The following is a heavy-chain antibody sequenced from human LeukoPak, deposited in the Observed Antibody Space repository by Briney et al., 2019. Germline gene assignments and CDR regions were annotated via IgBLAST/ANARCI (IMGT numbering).Heavy chain of an antibody. CDR3: TRDLQDGVPTGY. Sequence: GGSLRLSCAASGFTYSSYWMSWVRQAPGKGLEWVANIKQDGSEKYYVESLKGRFTISRDNVRNSLYLQMNSLRAEDTAVYYCTRDLQDGVPTGYWGQGTLVIVS. CDR2: IKQDGSEK. J-gene: IGHJ4*02. D-gene: IGHD4-17*01. CDR1: GFTYSSYW. V-gene: IGHV3-7*01.